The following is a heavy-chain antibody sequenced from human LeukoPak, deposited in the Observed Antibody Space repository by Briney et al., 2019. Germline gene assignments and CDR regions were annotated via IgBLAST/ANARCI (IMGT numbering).Heavy chain of an antibody. J-gene: IGHJ4*02. Sequence: GASVKVSCKASGYTFTGYYMHWVRQAPGQGLEWMGWINPKSGGTNYAQKFQGRVTMTRDTSISTAYMELSSLRSDDTAAYYCARDLGVATIRDYFDHWGQGTLVTVSS. V-gene: IGHV1-2*02. CDR3: ARDLGVATIRDYFDH. D-gene: IGHD5-12*01. CDR1: GYTFTGYY. CDR2: INPKSGGT.